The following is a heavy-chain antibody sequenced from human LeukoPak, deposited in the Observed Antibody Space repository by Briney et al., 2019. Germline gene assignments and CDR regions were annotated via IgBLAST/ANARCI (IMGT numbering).Heavy chain of an antibody. CDR3: AVDLGYGSGTLFDY. J-gene: IGHJ4*02. V-gene: IGHV3-23*01. CDR1: GFTFSSYA. D-gene: IGHD6-25*01. CDR2: ISGSGGST. Sequence: PGGSLRLSCAASGFTFSSYAMSWVRQAPGKGLEWVSAISGSGGSTYYADSVKGRFTISRDNSKKTLYLHMNSLSAEDTAVYYCAVDLGYGSGTLFDYWGQGTLVTVSS.